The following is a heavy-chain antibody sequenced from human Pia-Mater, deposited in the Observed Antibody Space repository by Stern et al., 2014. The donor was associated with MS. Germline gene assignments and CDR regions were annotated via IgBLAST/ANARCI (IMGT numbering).Heavy chain of an antibody. CDR1: GYKFINYW. Sequence: EDQLVESGAEVKKPGESLRISCKGSGYKFINYWIGWVRQMPGKGLEWMGIIYPDDSDTRYSPSFQGQVTISADKAVSTAYLQWSSLKASDPAIYSCATAIYSSGWGGWFDPWGQGTLVTVSS. V-gene: IGHV5-51*01. CDR2: IYPDDSDT. CDR3: ATAIYSSGWGGWFDP. D-gene: IGHD6-19*01. J-gene: IGHJ5*02.